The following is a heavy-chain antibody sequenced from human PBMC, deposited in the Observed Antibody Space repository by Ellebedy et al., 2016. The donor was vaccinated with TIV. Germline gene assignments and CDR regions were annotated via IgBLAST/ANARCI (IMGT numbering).Heavy chain of an antibody. J-gene: IGHJ4*02. D-gene: IGHD1-7*01. V-gene: IGHV3-53*01. CDR3: AGGDWNYYFDY. Sequence: PGGSLRLSCAASGFTVSNHYMTWVRQAPGRGLEWISTIYIGGNTYSADSVKGRFTISRDTSNNTLYLQMNNLRAEDTAIYHCAGGDWNYYFDYWGQGTLVIVSS. CDR2: IYIGGNT. CDR1: GFTVSNHY.